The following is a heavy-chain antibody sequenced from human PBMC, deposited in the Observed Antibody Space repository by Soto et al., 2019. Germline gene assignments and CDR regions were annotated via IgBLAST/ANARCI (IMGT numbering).Heavy chain of an antibody. V-gene: IGHV3-30*18. CDR2: ILYDGSKK. CDR1: GFTFSSYG. J-gene: IGHJ4*02. D-gene: IGHD4-17*01. CDR3: AKDRGALRWSEEHYYFDY. Sequence: LRLSCAASGFTFSSYGMHWVRQAPGKGLEWVAVILYDGSKKYYADSMKGRFTISRDNSKNTLYLQMDSLRAEDTAVYYCAKDRGALRWSEEHYYFDYWGQGALVTVSS.